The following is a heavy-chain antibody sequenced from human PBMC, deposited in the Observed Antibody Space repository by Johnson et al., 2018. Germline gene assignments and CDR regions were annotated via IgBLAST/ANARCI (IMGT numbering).Heavy chain of an antibody. V-gene: IGHV1-69*01. CDR1: GGTFSSYA. J-gene: IGHJ6*02. CDR3: ARFSGGGYYGMDV. CDR2: IIPIFGTA. D-gene: IGHD3-10*01. Sequence: QVQLGESGAEVKKPGSSVKVSCKASGGTFSSYAISWVRQAPGQGLEWVGGIIPIFGTANYARKFQGRVTITADESTSTAYMELSSLRSEDTAVYYCARFSGGGYYGMDVWGQGTTVTVSS.